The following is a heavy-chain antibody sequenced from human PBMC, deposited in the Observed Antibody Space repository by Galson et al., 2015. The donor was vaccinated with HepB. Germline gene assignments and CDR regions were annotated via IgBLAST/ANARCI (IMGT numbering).Heavy chain of an antibody. CDR3: AKEIDYYASGNYFDC. CDR2: ISGSGGIT. V-gene: IGHV3-23*01. CDR1: GFTLSIYA. Sequence: SLRLSCAASGFTLSIYAMSWVRQPPGKGLEWVSTISGSGGITYYAESVKGRFTIPRDTSKNTLYLHMNSLRAEDTAVYYCAKEIDYYASGNYFDCGGQGTLVTVSA. J-gene: IGHJ4*02. D-gene: IGHD3-10*01.